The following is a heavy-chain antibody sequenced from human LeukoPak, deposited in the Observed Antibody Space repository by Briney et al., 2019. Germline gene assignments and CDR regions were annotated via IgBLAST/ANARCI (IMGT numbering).Heavy chain of an antibody. CDR1: GGSISSSSYY. V-gene: IGHV4-39*07. CDR2: IYHSGST. Sequence: SETLSLTCTVSGGSISSSSYYWGWIRQPPGKGLEWIGYIYHSGSTYYNPSLKSRVTISVDRSKNQFSLKLSSVTAADTAVYYCASTAAGTASFDYWGQGTLVTVSS. D-gene: IGHD6-13*01. CDR3: ASTAAGTASFDY. J-gene: IGHJ4*02.